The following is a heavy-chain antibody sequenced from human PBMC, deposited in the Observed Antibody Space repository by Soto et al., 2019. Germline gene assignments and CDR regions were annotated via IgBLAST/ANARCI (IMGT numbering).Heavy chain of an antibody. CDR2: ISSYNGNT. V-gene: IGHV1-18*01. CDR3: AKQADYDILPGYDNPRVDS. J-gene: IGHJ4*02. D-gene: IGHD3-9*01. CDR1: GYTFTSYG. Sequence: QVQLVQSGAEVKKPGSSVKVSCKASGYTFTSYGINWVRQAPGQGLEWMGWISSYNGNTNYAQKLQGRVTMTTDTTTSTAYMERRSLRSDDTAVYYCAKQADYDILPGYDNPRVDSWGQGTLVTVSS.